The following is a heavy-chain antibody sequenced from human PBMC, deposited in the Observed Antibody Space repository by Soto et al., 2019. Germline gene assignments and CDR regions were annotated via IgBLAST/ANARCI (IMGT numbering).Heavy chain of an antibody. CDR2: IYYSGST. CDR3: ARVSAATRYYYGMDV. Sequence: LSLTCTVSGGSISSGGYYWSWIRQHPGKGLEWIGYIYYSGSTYYNPSLKSRVTISVDTSKNQFSLKLSSVTAADTAVYYCARVSAATRYYYGMDVWGQGTTVTVSS. CDR1: GGSISSGGYY. V-gene: IGHV4-31*03. D-gene: IGHD2-15*01. J-gene: IGHJ6*02.